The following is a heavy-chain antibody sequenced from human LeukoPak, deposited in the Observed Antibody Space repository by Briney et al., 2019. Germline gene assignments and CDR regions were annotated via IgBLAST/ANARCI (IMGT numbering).Heavy chain of an antibody. V-gene: IGHV4-61*02. J-gene: IGHJ3*02. CDR2: IYTSGST. D-gene: IGHD2-2*01. CDR3: ASSYRVDAFDI. CDR1: GGSINSGSYY. Sequence: KPSETLSLTCAVSGGSINSGSYYWSWIRQPARKGLEWIGRIYTSGSTNYNPSLKSRVTISVDTSKNQFSLKLSSVTAADTAVYYCASSYRVDAFDIWGQGTMVTVSS.